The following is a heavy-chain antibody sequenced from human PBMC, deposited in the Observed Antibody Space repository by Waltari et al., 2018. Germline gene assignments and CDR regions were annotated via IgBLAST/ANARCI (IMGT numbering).Heavy chain of an antibody. CDR1: EFTLAYYW. CDR3: ATQSWSNFEY. J-gene: IGHJ4*02. CDR2: IKEDGSEK. Sequence: EVQLVESGGGLVQPGGSVRLACAASEFTLAYYWVTWVRQAPGKGLEWVANIKEDGSEKYYVDSVKGRFTISRDNAKNSLYLQMSSLRVEDTAVYYCATQSWSNFEYWGQGTLVTVSS. V-gene: IGHV3-7*01. D-gene: IGHD3-3*01.